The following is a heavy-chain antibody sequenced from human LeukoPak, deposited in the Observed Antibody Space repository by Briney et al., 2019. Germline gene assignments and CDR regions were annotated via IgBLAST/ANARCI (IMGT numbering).Heavy chain of an antibody. J-gene: IGHJ4*02. CDR2: VFDSGST. CDR1: GGSLSHSH. D-gene: IGHD3-10*01. V-gene: IGHV4-59*08. Sequence: PSETLSLTCTVSGGSLSHSHWSWIRQPPGKGLEWIGYVFDSGSTNYNPSLKSRVTMSHDTSKNQFSLKVGSVTAADTAVYYCARRDTGSGSYDYFGDWGQGALVTVSS. CDR3: ARRDTGSGSYDYFGD.